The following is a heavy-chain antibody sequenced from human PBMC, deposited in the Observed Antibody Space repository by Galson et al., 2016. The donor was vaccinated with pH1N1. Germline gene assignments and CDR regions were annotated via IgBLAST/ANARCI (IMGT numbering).Heavy chain of an antibody. D-gene: IGHD2-15*01. CDR1: GFTFSSFG. CDR2: ISYDGRNE. Sequence: SLRLSCAASGFTFSSFGTHWVRQAPGKGLEWVAVISYDGRNEYYADSVKGRFALSRDNSKNTMYMQMNSLRPEDTAMYYCAKATEFCRGGSCYANWFDPWGQGTLVTVSS. CDR3: AKATEFCRGGSCYANWFDP. V-gene: IGHV3-30*18. J-gene: IGHJ5*02.